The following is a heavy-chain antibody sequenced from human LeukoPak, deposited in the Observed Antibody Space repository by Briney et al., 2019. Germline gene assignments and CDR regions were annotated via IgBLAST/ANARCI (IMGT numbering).Heavy chain of an antibody. D-gene: IGHD2-21*02. CDR1: GYSFTSYW. Sequence: AGESLKISRKGSGYSFTSYWIGWVRQMPGKGLEWMGIIYPGDSDTKYSPSFEGQVTISADKSISTAYLQWSSLKASDTAIYYCARPTDHDAFDIWGQGTMVTVSS. J-gene: IGHJ3*02. CDR3: ARPTDHDAFDI. V-gene: IGHV5-51*01. CDR2: IYPGDSDT.